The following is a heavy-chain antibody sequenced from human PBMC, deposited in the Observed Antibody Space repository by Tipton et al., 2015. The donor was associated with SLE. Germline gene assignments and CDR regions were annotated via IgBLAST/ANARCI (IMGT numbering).Heavy chain of an antibody. V-gene: IGHV3-30*03. CDR2: ISYDGSNK. Sequence: SLRLSCAASGFTFSSYGMHWVRQAPGKGLEWVAVISYDGSNKYYADSVKGRFTISRDNSKNTLYLQMNSLRAEDTAVYYCAREDSSGWYDAFDIWGQGTMVIVSS. J-gene: IGHJ3*02. CDR3: AREDSSGWYDAFDI. CDR1: GFTFSSYG. D-gene: IGHD6-19*01.